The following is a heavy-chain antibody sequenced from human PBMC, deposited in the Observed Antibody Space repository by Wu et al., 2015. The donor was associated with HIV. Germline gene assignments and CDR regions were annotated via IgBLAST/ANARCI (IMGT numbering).Heavy chain of an antibody. Sequence: QVQLAQSGAEVKRPGASVKVSCKTSGYNFPDYYIHWVRQAPGQGLEWMGRINPNSDRTNYAQKFQGRVSMTRDTSISTAYMELNSLTSDDAAVYYCVRVLHDSGGYYSWFDPWGQGTLVTVSS. D-gene: IGHD3-22*01. CDR1: GYNFPDYY. CDR3: VRVLHDSGGYYSWFDP. CDR2: INPNSDRT. J-gene: IGHJ5*02. V-gene: IGHV1-2*06.